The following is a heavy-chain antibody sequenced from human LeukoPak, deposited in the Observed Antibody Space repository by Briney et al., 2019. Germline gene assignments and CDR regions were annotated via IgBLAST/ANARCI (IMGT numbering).Heavy chain of an antibody. CDR3: ARVIWGALITMVRGASYFDY. Sequence: SETLSLTCVVYGGSFSGYYWSWIRQPPGKGLEWIGEINHSGSTNYNPSLKSRVTISVDTSKNQFSLKLSSVTAADTAVYYCARVIWGALITMVRGASYFDYWGQGTLVTVSS. CDR2: INHSGST. J-gene: IGHJ4*02. CDR1: GGSFSGYY. V-gene: IGHV4-34*01. D-gene: IGHD3-10*01.